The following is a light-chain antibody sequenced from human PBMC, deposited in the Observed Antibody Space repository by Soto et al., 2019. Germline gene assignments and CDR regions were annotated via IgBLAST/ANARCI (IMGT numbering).Light chain of an antibody. V-gene: IGKV3-20*01. CDR2: GAS. J-gene: IGKJ2*01. Sequence: EIVLTQSPGTLSLSPGERATLSCRASQSVSSSYLAWYQQKPGQAPRLLIYGASSRATGIPDRFSGSGSGTDFTLTISRLEPEDFAVYYCQQYGSSPVTFGQGTKLDIK. CDR1: QSVSSSY. CDR3: QQYGSSPVT.